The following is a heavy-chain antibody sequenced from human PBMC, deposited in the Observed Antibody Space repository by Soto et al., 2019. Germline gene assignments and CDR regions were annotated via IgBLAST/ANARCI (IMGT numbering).Heavy chain of an antibody. CDR3: ANPTSTGQLWWALDY. CDR1: GFTFSSYA. CDR2: ISGSGGST. J-gene: IGHJ4*02. D-gene: IGHD5-18*01. Sequence: GSLRLSCAASGFTFSSYAMSWVRQAPGKGLEWVSAISGSGGSTYYADSVKGRFTISRDNSKNTLYLQMNSLRAEDTAIYYCANPTSTGQLWWALDYWGQGTLVTVS. V-gene: IGHV3-23*01.